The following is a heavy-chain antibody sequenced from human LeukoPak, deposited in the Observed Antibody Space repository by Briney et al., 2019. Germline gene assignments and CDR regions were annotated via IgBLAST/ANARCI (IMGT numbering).Heavy chain of an antibody. CDR1: GGSVSSGSYY. CDR3: AIGYDSSGYYYW. D-gene: IGHD3-22*01. J-gene: IGHJ4*02. CDR2: IYYSGST. Sequence: PSETLSLTCTVSGGSVSSGSYYWSWIRQPPGKGLEWIGYIYYSGSTNYNPSLKSRVTISVDTSKNQFSLNLSSVTAADTAVYYCAIGYDSSGYYYWWGQGTLVTVSS. V-gene: IGHV4-61*01.